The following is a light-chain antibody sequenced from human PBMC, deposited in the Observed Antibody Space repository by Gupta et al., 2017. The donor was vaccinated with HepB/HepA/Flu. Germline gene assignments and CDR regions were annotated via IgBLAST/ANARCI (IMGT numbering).Light chain of an antibody. J-gene: IGLJ2*01. Sequence: QSVLTQPASVSGSPGQSLPLSCTGTRSDVGSYNLFSWYQQHPGKAPKLLIYEVNKWASGVSHRFSGSKSGNMASLTISGLQAEDEADYYCCSYASTSVVFGGGTTLTVL. CDR3: CSYASTSVV. V-gene: IGLV2-23*02. CDR1: RSDVGSYNL. CDR2: EVN.